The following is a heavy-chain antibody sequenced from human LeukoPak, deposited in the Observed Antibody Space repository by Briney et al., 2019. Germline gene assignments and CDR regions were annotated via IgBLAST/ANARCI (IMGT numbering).Heavy chain of an antibody. CDR3: ARDRYYDFWSGYSPYYYYGMDV. D-gene: IGHD3-3*01. CDR2: ISAYNGNT. CDR1: GYTFTSYG. V-gene: IGHV1-18*01. J-gene: IGHJ6*02. Sequence: ASVTVSCKASGYTFTSYGISWVRQAPGQGLEWMGWISAYNGNTNYAQKLQGRVTMTTDTSTSTAYMELRSLRSDDTAVYYCARDRYYDFWSGYSPYYYYGMDVWGQGTTVTVSS.